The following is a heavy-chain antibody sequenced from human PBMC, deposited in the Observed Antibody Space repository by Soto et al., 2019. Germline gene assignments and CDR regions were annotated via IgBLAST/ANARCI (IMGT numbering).Heavy chain of an antibody. V-gene: IGHV4-4*07. D-gene: IGHD3-3*01. CDR3: ARGIVDFWSGRHYFDY. Sequence: ASETLSLTCTVSGGSISYYWSWIRQPAGKGLEWIGRIYTSGSTNYNPSLKSRVTMSIDTSKSQFSLKLTSVTAADTAVYFCARGIVDFWSGRHYFDYWGQGTLVTVSS. CDR2: IYTSGST. J-gene: IGHJ4*02. CDR1: GGSISYY.